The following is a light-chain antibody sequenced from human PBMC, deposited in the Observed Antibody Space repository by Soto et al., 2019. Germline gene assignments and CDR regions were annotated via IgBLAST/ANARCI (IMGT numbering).Light chain of an antibody. J-gene: IGLJ1*01. V-gene: IGLV2-14*03. CDR3: TPYTSSAPFYV. CDR1: RTDVDGYDY. CDR2: DVY. Sequence: QSALTQPASLSVSPGQSIAISCTGVRTDVDGYDYVSWYQQHPGQAPQLIIYDVYNQHSGVSPRFSGSKSGDTASLTISGLQAEDEADYYCTPYTSSAPFYVFGTGTKLTVL.